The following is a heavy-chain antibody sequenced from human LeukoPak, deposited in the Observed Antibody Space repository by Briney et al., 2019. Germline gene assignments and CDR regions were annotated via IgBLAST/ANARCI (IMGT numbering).Heavy chain of an antibody. V-gene: IGHV4-39*07. CDR1: GGSISSSSYY. J-gene: IGHJ4*02. CDR2: INHSGST. Sequence: PSETLSLTCTVSGGSISSSSYYWSWIRQPSGKGLEWIGEINHSGSTNYNPSLKSRVTISVDTSKNQFSLKLSSVTAADTAVYYCARGARYYDILTGLDYWGQGTLVTVSS. CDR3: ARGARYYDILTGLDY. D-gene: IGHD3-9*01.